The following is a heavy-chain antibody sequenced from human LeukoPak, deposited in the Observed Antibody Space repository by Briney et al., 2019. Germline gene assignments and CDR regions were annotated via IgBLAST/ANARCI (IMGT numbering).Heavy chain of an antibody. J-gene: IGHJ4*02. CDR1: GFTFSSYA. Sequence: QTGGSLRLSCAASGFTFSSYAMHWVRQAPGKGLEWVAVISYDGSNKYYADSVKGRFTISRDNSKDTLYLQMNSLRAEDTAVYYCARVLYYYDSSGFFDYWGQGTLVSLSS. CDR2: ISYDGSNK. D-gene: IGHD3-22*01. V-gene: IGHV3-30*04. CDR3: ARVLYYYDSSGFFDY.